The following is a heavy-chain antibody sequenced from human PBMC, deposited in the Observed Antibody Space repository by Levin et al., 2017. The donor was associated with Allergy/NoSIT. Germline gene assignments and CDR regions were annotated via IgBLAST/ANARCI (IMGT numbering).Heavy chain of an antibody. D-gene: IGHD3-22*01. CDR2: ISYDGSNK. Sequence: GESLKISCAASGFTFSSYGMHWVRQAPGKGLEWVAVISYDGSNKYYADSVKGRFTISRDNSKNTLYLQMNSLRAEDTAVYYCAKDLHYYDSSGYYGWGQGTLVTVSS. CDR3: AKDLHYYDSSGYYG. CDR1: GFTFSSYG. J-gene: IGHJ4*02. V-gene: IGHV3-30*18.